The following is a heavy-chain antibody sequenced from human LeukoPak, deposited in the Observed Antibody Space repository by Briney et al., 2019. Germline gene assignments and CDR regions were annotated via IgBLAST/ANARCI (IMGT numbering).Heavy chain of an antibody. CDR2: IYSDGNT. CDR3: TRGHYSNTL. Sequence: TGGSLRLSCAASGFIVSDKYMSWVRQAPGKGLEWISVIYSDGNTYYSDSVKGRFTISRDNSKNTLLLQMDSLRVEDTAVYYCTRGHYSNTLGGQGTLVTASS. CDR1: GFIVSDKY. J-gene: IGHJ4*02. V-gene: IGHV3-66*01. D-gene: IGHD6-13*01.